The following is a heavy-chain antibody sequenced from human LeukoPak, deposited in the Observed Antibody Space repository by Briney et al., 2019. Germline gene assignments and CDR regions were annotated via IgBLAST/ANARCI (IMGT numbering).Heavy chain of an antibody. CDR2: ISSSGSTI. D-gene: IGHD4-17*01. CDR3: ARDIDYGDYLP. V-gene: IGHV3-11*01. CDR1: GFTFSDYY. Sequence: GGSLRLSCAASGFTFSDYYMSWIRQAPGKGLEWVSYISSSGSTIYYADSVKGRFTISRDSAKNSLYLQMNSLRAEDTAVYYCARDIDYGDYLPWGQGTMVTVSS. J-gene: IGHJ3*01.